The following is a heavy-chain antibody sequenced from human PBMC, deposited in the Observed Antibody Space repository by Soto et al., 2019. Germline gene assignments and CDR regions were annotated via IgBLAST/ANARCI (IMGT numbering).Heavy chain of an antibody. V-gene: IGHV3-7*03. CDR1: GFTFSSYW. J-gene: IGHJ4*02. Sequence: WGSLRLSCSASGFTFSSYWMSWFRQAPGKGLEWVANIKQDGSEKYYVDSVKGRFTISRDNAKNSLYLQMNSLRAEDTAVYYCARGYYYDSSGPYDYWGQGTLVTVSS. D-gene: IGHD3-22*01. CDR2: IKQDGSEK. CDR3: ARGYYYDSSGPYDY.